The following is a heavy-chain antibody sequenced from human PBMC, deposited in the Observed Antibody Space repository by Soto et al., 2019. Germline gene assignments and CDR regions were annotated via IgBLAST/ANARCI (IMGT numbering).Heavy chain of an antibody. Sequence: ASVKVSCKASGYTFTSYDINWVRQATGQGLEWMGWMNPNSGNTGYAQKFQGRVTMTRNTSISTAYMELSSLRSEDTAVYYGARGGTNDDFWSGYYYYYYGMDVWGQGTTVTVSS. J-gene: IGHJ6*02. CDR1: GYTFTSYD. CDR3: ARGGTNDDFWSGYYYYYYGMDV. V-gene: IGHV1-8*01. CDR2: MNPNSGNT. D-gene: IGHD3-3*01.